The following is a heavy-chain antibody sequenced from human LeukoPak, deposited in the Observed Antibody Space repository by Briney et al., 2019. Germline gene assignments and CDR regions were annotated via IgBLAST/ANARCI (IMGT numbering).Heavy chain of an antibody. Sequence: PGGSLRLSCAASGFTFSSYAMHWVRQAPGKGLEWVSGISWNSGSIGYADSVKGRFTISRDNAKNSLYLQMNSLRAEDTALYYCAKDIEYDYGDYGGLDYWGQGTLVTVSS. V-gene: IGHV3-9*01. J-gene: IGHJ4*02. D-gene: IGHD4-17*01. CDR1: GFTFSSYA. CDR3: AKDIEYDYGDYGGLDY. CDR2: ISWNSGSI.